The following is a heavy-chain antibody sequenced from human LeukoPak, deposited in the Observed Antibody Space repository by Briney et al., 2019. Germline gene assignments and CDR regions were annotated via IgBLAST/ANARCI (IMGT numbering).Heavy chain of an antibody. CDR3: TRYNNDHFDY. CDR1: GFTFGGYG. Sequence: GGSLRLSCAGAGFTFGGYGMRLFRQTPGKGQGWVAVTAYDGSRAFYADSVKGRFTISRDNSKNTMSVQMDDLRAEDTAVYYCTRYNNDHFDYWGQGTLVTVSS. CDR2: TAYDGSRA. V-gene: IGHV3-33*01. D-gene: IGHD1-14*01. J-gene: IGHJ4*02.